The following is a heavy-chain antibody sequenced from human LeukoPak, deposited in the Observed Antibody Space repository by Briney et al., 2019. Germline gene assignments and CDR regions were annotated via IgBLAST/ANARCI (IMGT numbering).Heavy chain of an antibody. CDR2: IKTDGSTT. V-gene: IGHV3-74*01. Sequence: GGSLGLSCAASGFIFSSYWMHWVRQVPGKGLAWVSRIKTDGSTTNYVDSVKGRFTISRDNAKNTLFLQMSSLRAEDTAVYYCAREGETWGILIWGQGTMVTVSS. CDR3: AREGETWGILI. CDR1: GFIFSSYW. J-gene: IGHJ3*02. D-gene: IGHD3-16*01.